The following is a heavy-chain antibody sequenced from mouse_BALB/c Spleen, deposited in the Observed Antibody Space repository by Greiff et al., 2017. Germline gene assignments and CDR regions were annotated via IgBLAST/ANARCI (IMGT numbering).Heavy chain of an antibody. J-gene: IGHJ4*01. CDR3: ASPHYYGYYAMDY. Sequence: EVMLVESGGGLVKPGGSLKLSCAASGFTFSDYYMYWVRQTPEKRLEWVATISDGGSYTYYPDSVKGRFTISRDNAKNNLYLQMSSLKSEDTAMYYCASPHYYGYYAMDYWGQGTSVTVSS. D-gene: IGHD1-2*01. CDR1: GFTFSDYY. V-gene: IGHV5-4*02. CDR2: ISDGGSYT.